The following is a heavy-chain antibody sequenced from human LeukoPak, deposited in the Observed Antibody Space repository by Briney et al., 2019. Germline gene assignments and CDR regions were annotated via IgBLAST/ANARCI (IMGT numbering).Heavy chain of an antibody. CDR3: AREAFDAFDI. Sequence: GGSLRLSCAAPGFTFSSYEMNWVRQAPGKGLEWVSYISSSGSTIYYADSVKGRFTISRDNAKNSLYLQVNSLRAEDTAVYYCAREAFDAFDIWGQGTMVTVSS. V-gene: IGHV3-48*03. J-gene: IGHJ3*02. CDR1: GFTFSSYE. CDR2: ISSSGSTI.